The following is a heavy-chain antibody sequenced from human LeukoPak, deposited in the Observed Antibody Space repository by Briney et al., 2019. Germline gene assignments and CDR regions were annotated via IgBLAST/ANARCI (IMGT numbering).Heavy chain of an antibody. CDR2: MNPNSGNT. CDR3: ARGRIVATSTSLAIY. D-gene: IGHD5-12*01. V-gene: IGHV1-8*01. J-gene: IGHJ4*02. CDR1: GYTFTSYA. Sequence: GASVKVSCKASGYTFTSYAINWVRQATGQGLEWMGWMNPNSGNTGYAQKFQGRVTMTRNTSISTAYMELSSLRSEDTAVYYCARGRIVATSTSLAIYWGQGTLVTVSS.